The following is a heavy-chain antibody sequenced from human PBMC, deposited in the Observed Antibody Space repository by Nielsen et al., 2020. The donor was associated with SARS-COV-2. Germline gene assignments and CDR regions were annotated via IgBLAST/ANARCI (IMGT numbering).Heavy chain of an antibody. CDR2: IKQDGSEK. V-gene: IGHV3-7*03. CDR3: TTDVFLEPPYYFDY. CDR1: GFTFSSYW. D-gene: IGHD1-1*01. Sequence: GESLKISCAASGFTFSSYWMSWVRQAPGKGLEWVANIKQDGSEKYYVDSVKGRFTISRDNAKNSLYLQMNSLRAEDTAVYYCTTDVFLEPPYYFDYWGQGTLVTVSS. J-gene: IGHJ4*02.